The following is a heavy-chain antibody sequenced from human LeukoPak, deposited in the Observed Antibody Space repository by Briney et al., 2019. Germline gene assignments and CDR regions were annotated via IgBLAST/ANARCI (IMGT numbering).Heavy chain of an antibody. CDR2: IYYSGST. D-gene: IGHD6-13*01. V-gene: IGHV4-39*07. CDR3: ARDAAANY. Sequence: SETLSLTCTVSGGSINSTSNYWGWIRQPPGKGLEWIGSIYYSGSTNYNPSLKSRVTISVDTSKNQFSLKLSSVTAADTAVYYCARDAAANYWGQGTLVTVSS. J-gene: IGHJ4*02. CDR1: GGSINSTSNY.